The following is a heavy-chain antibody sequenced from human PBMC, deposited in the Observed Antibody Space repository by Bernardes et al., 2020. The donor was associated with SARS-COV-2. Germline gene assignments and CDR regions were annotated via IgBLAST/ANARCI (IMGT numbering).Heavy chain of an antibody. J-gene: IGHJ6*02. CDR1: LTNYA. CDR2: ITGTSGTT. Sequence: LTNYAMSWVRQAPGKGLEWVSSITGTSGTTSYADSVKGRFTISRDKSQNTVFLQMSDLSADDTAVYYCTKAPGVSSVGYYYGMDVWGQGTTVTVSS. V-gene: IGHV3-23*01. D-gene: IGHD3-10*01. CDR3: TKAPGVSSVGYYYGMDV.